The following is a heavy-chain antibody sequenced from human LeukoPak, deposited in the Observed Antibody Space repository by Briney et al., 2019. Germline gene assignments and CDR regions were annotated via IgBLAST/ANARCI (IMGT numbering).Heavy chain of an antibody. V-gene: IGHV3-30*04. CDR2: ISYDGSNE. J-gene: IGHJ4*02. CDR1: GFTFSSYV. Sequence: GGSLRLSCAASGFTFSSYVMHWVRQAPGKGLEWAAIISYDGSNEYYADSVKGRFTISRDNSKNTLYLQMNSLRAEDTAVYYCAKVRWGSDNALDSWGQGTLVTGSS. CDR3: AKVRWGSDNALDS. D-gene: IGHD3-16*01.